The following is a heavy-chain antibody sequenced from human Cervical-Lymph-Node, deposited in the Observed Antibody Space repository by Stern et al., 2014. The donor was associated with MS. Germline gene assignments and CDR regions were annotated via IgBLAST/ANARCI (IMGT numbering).Heavy chain of an antibody. Sequence: QVQLVQSGAEVKKPGSSVKVSCKASGGSFSNYAVRWVRQAPGQGLEWMGGITPVSGTANYAQKFQGRVTITADESTSTAYMELSSLRSEDTAVYYCARVPHYSSWSRHFDYWGQGTLVTVSS. CDR2: ITPVSGTA. J-gene: IGHJ4*02. V-gene: IGHV1-69*01. D-gene: IGHD6-6*01. CDR1: GGSFSNYA. CDR3: ARVPHYSSWSRHFDY.